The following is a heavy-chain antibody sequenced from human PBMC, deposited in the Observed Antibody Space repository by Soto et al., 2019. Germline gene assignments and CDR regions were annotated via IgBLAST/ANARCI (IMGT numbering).Heavy chain of an antibody. Sequence: PSETLSLTCTVSGGSISSSSYYWGWIRQPPGKGLEWIGSIYYSGSTYYNPSLKSRVTISVDTSKNQFSLKLNSVTPDDTAVYYCARLIGDSWLDSWGQGTLVTVSS. CDR1: GGSISSSSYY. J-gene: IGHJ5*01. CDR2: IYYSGST. V-gene: IGHV4-39*01. CDR3: ARLIGDSWLDS.